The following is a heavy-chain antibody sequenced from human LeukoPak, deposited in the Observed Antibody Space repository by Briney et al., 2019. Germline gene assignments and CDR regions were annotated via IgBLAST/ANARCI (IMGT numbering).Heavy chain of an antibody. V-gene: IGHV1-24*01. Sequence: ASVKVSCKVSGYTLTELSMHWVRQAPGKGLEWMGGFDPEDGGTIYAQKFQGRVTMTEDTSTDTAYMELSSLRSEDTAVYYCATDRYHSSGWYRFGYWGQGTLVTVSS. CDR2: FDPEDGGT. J-gene: IGHJ4*02. CDR1: GYTLTELS. CDR3: ATDRYHSSGWYRFGY. D-gene: IGHD6-19*01.